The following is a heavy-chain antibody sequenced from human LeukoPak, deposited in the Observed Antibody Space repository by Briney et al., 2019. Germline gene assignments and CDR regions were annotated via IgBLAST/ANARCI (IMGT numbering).Heavy chain of an antibody. CDR2: MIPNSGNT. D-gene: IGHD6-19*01. Sequence: ASVKVSCKASGYTFTSYDINWVRQATGQGLEWMGWMIPNSGNTGYAQKFQGRVTMTRNTSISTAYMELSSLRSEDTAVYYCARGLWLDDSYYYYGMDVWGQGTTVTVSS. CDR1: GYTFTSYD. CDR3: ARGLWLDDSYYYYGMDV. V-gene: IGHV1-8*01. J-gene: IGHJ6*02.